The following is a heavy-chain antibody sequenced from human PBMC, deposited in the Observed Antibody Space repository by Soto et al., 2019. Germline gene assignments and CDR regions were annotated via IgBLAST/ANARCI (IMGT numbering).Heavy chain of an antibody. CDR3: ARDSRLWGSTGWKRENLFDI. CDR2: IIPIFGTP. J-gene: IGHJ3*02. V-gene: IGHV1-69*18. D-gene: IGHD3-16*01. Sequence: QVQLEQSGAEVKRPGSSVKVSCKTSGGNFNTYPISWVRQAPGHRLEWMGKIIPIFGTPDYAQKFQGRVTITADEATTTVYMELRSLISDGSAVYYCARDSRLWGSTGWKRENLFDIWGQGTMVTVSS. CDR1: GGNFNTYP.